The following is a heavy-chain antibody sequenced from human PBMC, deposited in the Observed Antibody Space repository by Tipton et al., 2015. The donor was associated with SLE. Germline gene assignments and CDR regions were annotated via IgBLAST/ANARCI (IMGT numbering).Heavy chain of an antibody. V-gene: IGHV3-48*01. CDR3: ARGSTYYDIWSGYLGYYYGMDV. Sequence: SLRLSCAASGFSFSLYAMIWVRQGPGKGLEWLSYVSSTGSTIYYADSVKGQFTISRDNLDNLLYLQMNNLRAEDTAVYYCARGSTYYDIWSGYLGYYYGMDVWGQGTTVTVSS. CDR1: GFSFSLYA. D-gene: IGHD3-3*01. CDR2: VSSTGSTI. J-gene: IGHJ6*02.